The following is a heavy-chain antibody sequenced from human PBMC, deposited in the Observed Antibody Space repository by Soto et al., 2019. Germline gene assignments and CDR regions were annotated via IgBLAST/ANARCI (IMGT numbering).Heavy chain of an antibody. CDR1: GYTFTSYG. CDR3: ARRGVIFGVVIPYYYYGMDV. CDR2: ISAYNGNT. Sequence: QVQLVQSGAEVKKPGASVKVSCKASGYTFTSYGISWVRQAPGQGLEWMGWISAYNGNTNYAQKLQGRVTMTTDTSTSTAYMELRSVRSDDTAVYYCARRGVIFGVVIPYYYYGMDVWGQGTTVTVSS. J-gene: IGHJ6*02. V-gene: IGHV1-18*01. D-gene: IGHD3-3*01.